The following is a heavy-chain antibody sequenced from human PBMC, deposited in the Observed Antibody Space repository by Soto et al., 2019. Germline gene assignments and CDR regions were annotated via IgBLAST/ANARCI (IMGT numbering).Heavy chain of an antibody. J-gene: IGHJ1*01. Sequence: PSETLSLTCTVSGGSISGYYWSWIRQAPGKGLEWIGYIYYSGSTNYSPSLNSRVSISVDTSRNQFSLKLSSVTAADTAIYYCARYQQYFQHWGQGTLVTVSS. CDR2: IYYSGST. CDR1: GGSISGYY. CDR3: ARYQQYFQH. V-gene: IGHV4-59*08.